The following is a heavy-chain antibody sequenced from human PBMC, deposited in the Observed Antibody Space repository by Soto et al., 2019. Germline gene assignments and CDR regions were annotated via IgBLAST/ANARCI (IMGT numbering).Heavy chain of an antibody. D-gene: IGHD3-10*01. V-gene: IGHV1-69*02. CDR1: GGTFNRKT. CDR3: ARGGKLGGDLDV. Sequence: QAQLVQSGAEVKKPGSSVKVSCKASGGTFNRKTFTWVRQAPGQGLQWMGRIIPVLDVTEYPQNFQGRVTITADTSTSTVYLALSGLGSDDTAVYYCARGGKLGGDLDVWGKGTPVIVSS. CDR2: IIPVLDVT. J-gene: IGHJ6*04.